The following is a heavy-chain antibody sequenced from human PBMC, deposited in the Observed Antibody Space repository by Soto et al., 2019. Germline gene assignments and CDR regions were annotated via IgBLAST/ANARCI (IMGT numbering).Heavy chain of an antibody. CDR1: GGTFSSYA. D-gene: IGHD3-22*01. CDR3: ARTYYYDSSGYPRWYFDY. CDR2: IIPIFGTA. J-gene: IGHJ4*02. V-gene: IGHV1-69*13. Sequence: SVKVSCKASGGTFSSYAISWVRQAPGQGLEWMGGIIPIFGTANYAQKFQGRVTITADESTSTAYMELSSLRSEDTAVYYCARTYYYDSSGYPRWYFDYWGQGTLVTVSS.